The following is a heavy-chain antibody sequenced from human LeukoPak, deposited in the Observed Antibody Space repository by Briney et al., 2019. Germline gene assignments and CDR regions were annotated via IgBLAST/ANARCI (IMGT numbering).Heavy chain of an antibody. J-gene: IGHJ5*02. D-gene: IGHD2-2*01. CDR1: GYSFTSYW. V-gene: IGHV5-51*01. CDR3: ARRRLGYCSSTSCHNWFDP. CDR2: IYPGDSDT. Sequence: GESLKISCQGSGYSFTSYWIGWVRQLPGKGLEWMGIIYPGDSDTRYSPSFQGQVTISADKSISTAYLQWSSLKASDTAMYYCARRRLGYCSSTSCHNWFDPWGQGTLVTVSS.